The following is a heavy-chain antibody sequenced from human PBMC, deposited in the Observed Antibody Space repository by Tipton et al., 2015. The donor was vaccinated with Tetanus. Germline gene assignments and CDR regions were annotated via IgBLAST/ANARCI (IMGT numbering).Heavy chain of an antibody. CDR2: IYYSGST. CDR1: GSSISSGGYY. V-gene: IGHV4-31*03. CDR3: ARDRYYDILTGYYGVGVDRLYGMDV. D-gene: IGHD3-9*01. J-gene: IGHJ6*02. Sequence: TLSLTCTVSGSSISSGGYYWSWIRQHPGKGLEWIGYIYYSGSTYYNPSLKSRVTISVDTSKNQFSLKLSSVTAADTAVYYCARDRYYDILTGYYGVGVDRLYGMDVWGQGTTVTVSS.